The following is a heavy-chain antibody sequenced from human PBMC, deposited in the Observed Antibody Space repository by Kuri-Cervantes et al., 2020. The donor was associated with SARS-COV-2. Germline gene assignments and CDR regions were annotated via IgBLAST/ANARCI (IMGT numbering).Heavy chain of an antibody. V-gene: IGHV3-21*01. CDR1: GFSFSSYS. Sequence: GESLKISCTTSGFSFSSYSMSWVRQAPERGLEWVSYISSSGSYKYYADSVKGRFTISRDKTENSLYLQMNSMSAEDTAVYYCAKEGIAVAYNWFDPWGQGTLVTVSS. CDR3: AKEGIAVAYNWFDP. J-gene: IGHJ5*02. D-gene: IGHD6-19*01. CDR2: ISSSGSYK.